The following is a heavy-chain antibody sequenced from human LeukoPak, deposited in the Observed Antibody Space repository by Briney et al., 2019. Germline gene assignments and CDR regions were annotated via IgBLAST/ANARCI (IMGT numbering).Heavy chain of an antibody. CDR2: ISYDGSNK. J-gene: IGHJ4*02. CDR3: ARSFGYSSSWPDY. CDR1: GFTFSSYA. Sequence: PGGSLRLSCAASGFTFSSYAMHWVRQAPGKGLEWVAVISYDGSNKYYADSVKGRFTISRDNSKNSLYLQMNSLRAEDTAVYYCARSFGYSSSWPDYWGQGTLVTVSS. D-gene: IGHD6-13*01. V-gene: IGHV3-30-3*01.